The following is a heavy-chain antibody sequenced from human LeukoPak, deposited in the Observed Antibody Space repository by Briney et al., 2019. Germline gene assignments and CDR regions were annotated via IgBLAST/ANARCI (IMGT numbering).Heavy chain of an antibody. CDR3: ATSPVYSYGHPYYFDY. D-gene: IGHD5-18*01. Sequence: PGGSLRLPCAASGFTFSSYAMSWVRQAPGKGLEWVSAISGSGGSTYYADSVKGRFTISRDNSRNTLYLQMNSLRAEDTAAYYCATSPVYSYGHPYYFDYWGQGTLVTVSS. J-gene: IGHJ4*02. CDR1: GFTFSSYA. CDR2: ISGSGGST. V-gene: IGHV3-23*01.